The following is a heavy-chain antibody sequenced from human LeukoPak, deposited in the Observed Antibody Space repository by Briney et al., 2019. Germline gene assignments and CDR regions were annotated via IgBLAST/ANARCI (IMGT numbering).Heavy chain of an antibody. CDR2: ISSNGGST. D-gene: IGHD6-19*01. V-gene: IGHV3-64*01. CDR1: GFTFNNYG. Sequence: GGSLRLSCAASGFTFNNYGMHWVRQAPGKGLEYVSAISSNGGSTYYANSVKGRFTISRDNSKNTLYLQMGSLRAEDMAVYYCARDSGTSGWYWSAAFDIWGQGTMVTVSS. CDR3: ARDSGTSGWYWSAAFDI. J-gene: IGHJ3*02.